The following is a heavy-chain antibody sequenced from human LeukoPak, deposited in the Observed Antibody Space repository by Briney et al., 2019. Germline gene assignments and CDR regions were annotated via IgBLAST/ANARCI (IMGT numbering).Heavy chain of an antibody. J-gene: IGHJ2*01. CDR3: AKPRAMTTGVGRYFDL. CDR2: ISGGGENT. Sequence: PGRSLRLSCAASGFTFSSYAMHWVRQAPGKGLEWVSAISGGGENTYYADSVKGRFTISRDNSKNTLCLQMNSLRAEDTATYYCAKPRAMTTGVGRYFDLWGRGTLVTVSS. V-gene: IGHV3-23*01. D-gene: IGHD1-1*01. CDR1: GFTFSSYA.